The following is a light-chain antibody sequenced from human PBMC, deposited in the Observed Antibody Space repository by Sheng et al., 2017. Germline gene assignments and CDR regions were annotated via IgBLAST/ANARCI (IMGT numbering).Light chain of an antibody. Sequence: DIQMTQSPSSLSPSVGGRVTITCQASQDILKFLNWFQQKPGKAPKLLVYAASRLESGVPARFSGGGSGTYFTLTISGLQPEDFATYYCQQYYSSFYTFGQGTKLEIK. J-gene: IGKJ2*01. CDR3: QQYYSSFYT. CDR2: AAS. V-gene: IGKV1-NL1*01. CDR1: QDILKF.